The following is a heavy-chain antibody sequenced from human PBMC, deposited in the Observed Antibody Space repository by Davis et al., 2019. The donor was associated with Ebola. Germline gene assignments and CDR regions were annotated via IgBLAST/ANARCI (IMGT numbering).Heavy chain of an antibody. CDR3: ARGRIAVAGYYYYYMDV. CDR1: GGSVSSGSYY. D-gene: IGHD6-19*01. V-gene: IGHV4-61*01. J-gene: IGHJ6*03. CDR2: IYYSGST. Sequence: SETLSLTCTVSGGSVSSGSYYWSWIRQPPGKGLEWIGYIYYSGSTNYNPSPKSRVTISVDTSKNQFSLKLSSVTAADTAVYYCARGRIAVAGYYYYYMDVWGKGTTVTVSS.